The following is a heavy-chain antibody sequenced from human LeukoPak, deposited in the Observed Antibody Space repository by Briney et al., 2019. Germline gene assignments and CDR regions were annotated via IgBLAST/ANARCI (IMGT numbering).Heavy chain of an antibody. Sequence: GGSLRLSCAAAGFILSSYEMNWVRPAPEKGLEWVSYIISSVSTIFYADSVKGRFTISRDNAKNSLYLQMNSLRGEDTAVYYCAREAYSSGWSIWDCWGQGTLVSVFS. D-gene: IGHD6-19*01. CDR1: GFILSSYE. CDR2: IISSVSTI. J-gene: IGHJ4*02. V-gene: IGHV3-48*03. CDR3: AREAYSSGWSIWDC.